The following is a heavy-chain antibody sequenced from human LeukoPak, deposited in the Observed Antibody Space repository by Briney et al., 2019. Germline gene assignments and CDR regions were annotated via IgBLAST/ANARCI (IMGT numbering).Heavy chain of an antibody. Sequence: PSETLSLTCTVSGGSISSYYWSWIRQPPGKGLEWIGNIYYSGSTNYNPSLKSRVTISVDTSKNQVSLKLSSVTAADTAVYYCARDPRNWTYAFDIWGQGTMVTVSS. D-gene: IGHD1-1*01. J-gene: IGHJ3*02. CDR1: GGSISSYY. CDR3: ARDPRNWTYAFDI. CDR2: IYYSGST. V-gene: IGHV4-59*01.